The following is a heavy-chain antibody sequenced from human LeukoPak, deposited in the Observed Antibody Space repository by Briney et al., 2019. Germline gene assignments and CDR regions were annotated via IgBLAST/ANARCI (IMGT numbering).Heavy chain of an antibody. J-gene: IGHJ4*02. CDR1: GFTFSSYS. CDR2: ISSSSSYI. V-gene: IGHV3-21*01. CDR3: ARDYCSGGSCYPFDY. D-gene: IGHD2-15*01. Sequence: GGSLRLSCAASGFTFSSYSMNWVRQAPGMGLEWVSSISSSSSYIYYADSVKGRFTISRDNAKNSLYLQMNSLRAEDTAVYYCARDYCSGGSCYPFDYWGQGTLVTVSS.